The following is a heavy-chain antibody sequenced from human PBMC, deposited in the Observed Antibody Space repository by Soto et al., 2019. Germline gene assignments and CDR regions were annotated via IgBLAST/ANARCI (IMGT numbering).Heavy chain of an antibody. CDR2: ITSSGGNT. V-gene: IGHV3-64*01. CDR1: GFTFSTYA. Sequence: EVQLVESGGGLVQPGGSLRLSCAASGFTFSTYAMHWVRQAPGKGLEYVSAITSSGGNTDYASYVKGRFTISRDNSTHTLYLQMGSLRAEDMAVYYCARRIPFGYGMDVWGQGTTVTVSS. J-gene: IGHJ6*02. D-gene: IGHD2-21*01. CDR3: ARRIPFGYGMDV.